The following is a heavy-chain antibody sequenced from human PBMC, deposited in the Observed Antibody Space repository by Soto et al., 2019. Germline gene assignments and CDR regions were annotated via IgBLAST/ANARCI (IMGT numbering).Heavy chain of an antibody. CDR3: ARDYDSSGYPRYYFDY. J-gene: IGHJ4*02. V-gene: IGHV3-33*01. CDR2: IWYDGSNK. Sequence: GGSLRLSCAASGFAFSSYGMHWVRQAPGKGLEWVAVIWYDGSNKYYADSVKGRFTISRDNSKNTLYLQMNSLRAEDTAVYYCARDYDSSGYPRYYFDYWGQGTLVTVSS. CDR1: GFAFSSYG. D-gene: IGHD3-22*01.